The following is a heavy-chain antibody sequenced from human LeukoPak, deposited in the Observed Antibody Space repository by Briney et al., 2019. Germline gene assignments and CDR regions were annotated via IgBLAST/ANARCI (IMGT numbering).Heavy chain of an antibody. V-gene: IGHV3-23*01. CDR3: ANSYCSSTSCHGDYYYMDV. Sequence: PGGSLRLSCAASGFTFSDYYMSWVRQAPGKGLEWVSAISGSGGSTYYADSVKGRFTISRDNSKNTLYLQMNSLRAEDTAVYYCANSYCSSTSCHGDYYYMDVWGKGTTVTVSS. D-gene: IGHD2-2*01. CDR1: GFTFSDYY. CDR2: ISGSGGST. J-gene: IGHJ6*03.